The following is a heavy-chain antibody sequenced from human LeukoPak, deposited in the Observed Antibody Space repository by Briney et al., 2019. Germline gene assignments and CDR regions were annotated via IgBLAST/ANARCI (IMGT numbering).Heavy chain of an antibody. J-gene: IGHJ4*02. CDR1: GGAFSSYD. CDR3: ARGWLAETTVVTPYNY. Sequence: SVKVSCKTSGGAFSSYDISWLRQAPGQGLEWMGLITPIFGTANYAQKFQGRVTVTAVESMSTAYMELSSLRSEGTAVYYCARGWLAETTVVTPYNYWGQGTLVTVSS. D-gene: IGHD4-23*01. V-gene: IGHV1-69*13. CDR2: ITPIFGTA.